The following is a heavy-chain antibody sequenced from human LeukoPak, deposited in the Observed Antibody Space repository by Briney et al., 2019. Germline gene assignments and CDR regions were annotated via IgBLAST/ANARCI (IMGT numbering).Heavy chain of an antibody. J-gene: IGHJ4*02. CDR3: AKASDIVVVPAALFDY. CDR2: IRYYGSNK. CDR1: GLTFSSYG. Sequence: PGGSLRLSCAASGLTFSSYGMHWVRQAPGKGLEWVAFIRYYGSNKYYADSVKGRFTISRDNSKHTLYLQMNSLRAEDTAVYCCAKASDIVVVPAALFDYWGQGTLVTVSS. D-gene: IGHD2-2*01. V-gene: IGHV3-30*02.